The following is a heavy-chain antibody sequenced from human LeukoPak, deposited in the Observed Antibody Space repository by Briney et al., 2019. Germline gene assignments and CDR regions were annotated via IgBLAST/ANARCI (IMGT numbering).Heavy chain of an antibody. D-gene: IGHD6-6*01. CDR1: GFTFSTYW. CDR2: IKADGGEK. Sequence: GGTLRLSCAASGFTFSTYWMNWFRHTPGKGLEWVAKIKADGGEKDHVASVKGRFTISRDNAKNSLYLQMNSLRVEDTAVYYCARGGAVRPDFWGQGTLVTVSS. V-gene: IGHV3-7*01. CDR3: ARGGAVRPDF. J-gene: IGHJ4*02.